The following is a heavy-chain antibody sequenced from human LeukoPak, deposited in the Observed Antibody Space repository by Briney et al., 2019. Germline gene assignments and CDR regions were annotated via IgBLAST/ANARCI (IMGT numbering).Heavy chain of an antibody. Sequence: GGSLRLSCAPPGYTFSNYTMTCVREAPGGGRECVSDIIGSGGSRKYDEFMKGRFTISRDNSKNTLYLQMNSLRVDDTAVYYCARDPVPRISDYYSDYWGQGTLVTVSP. J-gene: IGHJ4*02. V-gene: IGHV3-23*01. CDR2: IIGSGGSR. CDR1: GYTFSNYT. CDR3: ARDPVPRISDYYSDY. D-gene: IGHD4-17*01.